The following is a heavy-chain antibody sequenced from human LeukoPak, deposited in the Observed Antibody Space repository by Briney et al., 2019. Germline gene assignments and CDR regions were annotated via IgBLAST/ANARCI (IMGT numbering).Heavy chain of an antibody. J-gene: IGHJ4*02. D-gene: IGHD6-19*01. V-gene: IGHV3-7*03. CDR3: AKASGMAVAGKKPQYYFDY. CDR2: ITHVGGEK. CDR1: GFTFSDFW. Sequence: GGSLRLSCAASGFTFSDFWMSWVRQAPGKGLEWVASITHVGGEKYYVDSVKGRFTISRDNAKNSLYLQMNSLRAEDTAVYYCAKASGMAVAGKKPQYYFDYWGQGTLVTVSS.